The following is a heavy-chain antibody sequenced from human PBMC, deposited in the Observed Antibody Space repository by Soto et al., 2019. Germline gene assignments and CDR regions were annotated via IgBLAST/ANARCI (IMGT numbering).Heavy chain of an antibody. Sequence: QVQLVESGGGVVQPGRSLRLSCAASGFTFSSYGMHWVRQAPGKGLEWVAFISYDGSSKYYADSVKGRLTIPRDNSKNTLYLPINSLRAEVTGVYYCEKGGDYASIYDMDVRGKGTKVTVSS. J-gene: IGHJ6*04. CDR2: ISYDGSSK. D-gene: IGHD4-17*01. CDR1: GFTFSSYG. CDR3: EKGGDYASIYDMDV. V-gene: IGHV3-30*18.